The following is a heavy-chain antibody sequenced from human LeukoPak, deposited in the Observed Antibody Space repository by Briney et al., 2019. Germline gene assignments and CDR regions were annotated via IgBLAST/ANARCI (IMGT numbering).Heavy chain of an antibody. CDR3: ARGPQRAFDI. Sequence: SETLSLTCAVYGGSFSGYYWSWIRQPPGKGLEWIGEINHSGSTNYNPSLKSRVTISVDTSKDQFSLKLSSVTAADTAVYYCARGPQRAFDIWGQGAMVTVSS. V-gene: IGHV4-34*01. CDR2: INHSGST. CDR1: GGSFSGYY. J-gene: IGHJ3*02.